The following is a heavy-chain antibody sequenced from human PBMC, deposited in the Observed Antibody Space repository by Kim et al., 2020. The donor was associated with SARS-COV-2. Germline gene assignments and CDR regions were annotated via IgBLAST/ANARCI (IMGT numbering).Heavy chain of an antibody. D-gene: IGHD6-13*01. Sequence: GRFTISRDNSKNTLYLQMNSLRAEDTAVYYCAKDLYSSSWPGVYYYGMDVWGQGTTVTVSS. J-gene: IGHJ6*02. CDR3: AKDLYSSSWPGVYYYGMDV. V-gene: IGHV3-30*02.